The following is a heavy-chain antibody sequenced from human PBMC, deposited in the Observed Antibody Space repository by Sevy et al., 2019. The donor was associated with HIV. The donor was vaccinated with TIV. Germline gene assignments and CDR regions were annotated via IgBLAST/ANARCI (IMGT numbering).Heavy chain of an antibody. CDR1: GGSISSYY. V-gene: IGHV4-59*01. J-gene: IGHJ6*02. CDR2: IYYSGST. Sequence: SETLSLTCTVSGGSISSYYWSWIRQPPGKGLEWIGYIYYSGSTNYNPSLKSRVTISVDTSKNQFSLKLSSVTAADTAVYYCARDSPPLDADFWSGYYRGSDYYYYGMDVWGQGTTVTVSS. CDR3: ARDSPPLDADFWSGYYRGSDYYYYGMDV. D-gene: IGHD3-3*01.